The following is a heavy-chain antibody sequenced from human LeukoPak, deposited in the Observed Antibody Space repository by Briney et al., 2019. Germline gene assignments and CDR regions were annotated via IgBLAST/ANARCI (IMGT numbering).Heavy chain of an antibody. J-gene: IGHJ3*02. V-gene: IGHV1-69*13. CDR3: AREGRLYDSGGYSVFAAFDI. Sequence: SVKVSCKASGGTFSNSAISWVRQAPGQGLEWMGQIIPIYGAANYAHRFQDRVTITSDESTSTASMELTSLRSEDTAMYYCAREGRLYDSGGYSVFAAFDIWGKGTMDSVSS. CDR1: GGTFSNSA. D-gene: IGHD3-22*01. CDR2: IIPIYGAA.